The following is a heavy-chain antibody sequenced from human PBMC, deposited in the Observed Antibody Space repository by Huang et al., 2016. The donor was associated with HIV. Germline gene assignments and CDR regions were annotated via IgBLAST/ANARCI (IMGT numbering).Heavy chain of an antibody. V-gene: IGHV3-30*18. D-gene: IGHD4-17*01. Sequence: QVQLVESGGGVVQPGMSLRLSCAASGFTFTSYGMHWVRQAPGKGLEWVALTSYDGINNYYADSVKGRFTISRDNSKNTLYRRMNSLRAEDTAIYYCAKEVWDYGDYRLGNWGQGTLVSVSS. CDR3: AKEVWDYGDYRLGN. CDR1: GFTFTSYG. CDR2: TSYDGINN. J-gene: IGHJ1*01.